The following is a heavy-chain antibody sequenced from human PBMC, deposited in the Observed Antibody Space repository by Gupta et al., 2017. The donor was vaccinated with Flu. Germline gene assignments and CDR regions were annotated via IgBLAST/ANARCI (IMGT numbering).Heavy chain of an antibody. CDR3: ARDDNDYGDSEGFFDY. CDR2: IWYSGINQ. Sequence: GIHWVRQAPGKGLEWVAVIWYSGINQYYADSGKGRFTISRDNSRNTVYLQLNRLRDEDTAVYYCARDDNDYGDSEGFFDYWGQGTLVTVSS. J-gene: IGHJ4*01. D-gene: IGHD4-17*01. CDR1: G. V-gene: IGHV3-33*01.